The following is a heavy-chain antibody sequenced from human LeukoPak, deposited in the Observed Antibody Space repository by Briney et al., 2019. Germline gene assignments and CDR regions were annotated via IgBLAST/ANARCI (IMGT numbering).Heavy chain of an antibody. CDR2: IYTSGST. V-gene: IGHV4-4*07. J-gene: IGHJ4*02. CDR3: ARGGRGYSYENYYFDY. CDR1: GGSISSYY. D-gene: IGHD5-18*01. Sequence: PSETLSLTCTVSGGSISSYYWSWIRQPAGKGLEWIGRIYTSGSTSYNPSLKSRVTMSVDTSKNQFSLKPSSVTAADTAVYYCARGGRGYSYENYYFDYWGQGTLVTVSS.